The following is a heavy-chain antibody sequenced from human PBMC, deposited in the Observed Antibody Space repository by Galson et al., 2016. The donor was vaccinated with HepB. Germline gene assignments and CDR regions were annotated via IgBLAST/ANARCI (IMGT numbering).Heavy chain of an antibody. CDR2: IYHSGTT. J-gene: IGHJ5*02. CDR1: GGSISSSNW. Sequence: SGGSISSSNWWTWVRQPPGKGLEWIGEIYHSGTTHYNPSLESRVTISVDKSKNQFSLKLNSVTAADTAVYYCARNSGGSYLGWFDPWGQGTLVTVSS. D-gene: IGHD1-26*01. V-gene: IGHV4-4*02. CDR3: ARNSGGSYLGWFDP.